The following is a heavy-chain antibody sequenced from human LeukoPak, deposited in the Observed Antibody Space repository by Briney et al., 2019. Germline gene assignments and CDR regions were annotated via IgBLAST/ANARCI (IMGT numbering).Heavy chain of an antibody. Sequence: GGSLRLSCAASGFKFSSYSMNWVRQAPGKGLEWVSSISTSSGYIYYADSLKGRFTISRDNAKNSLYLQMNSLRAEDTAVYYCASDAFDIWGQGAMVTVSS. CDR2: ISTSSGYI. CDR1: GFKFSSYS. CDR3: ASDAFDI. V-gene: IGHV3-21*01. J-gene: IGHJ3*02.